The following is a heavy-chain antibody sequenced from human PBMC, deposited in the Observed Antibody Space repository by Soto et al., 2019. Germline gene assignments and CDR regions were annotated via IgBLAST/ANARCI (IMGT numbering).Heavy chain of an antibody. J-gene: IGHJ4*02. CDR2: INPYGGAA. Sequence: ASVKVSCKASGYTFTSTWMHWVRQAPGQGLEWMGIINPYGGAATYAEKFQGRVTMTRDTSTATDYMELSSLRSEDTAMYSCARAPRNWGFDFWGLGTLVTVSS. V-gene: IGHV1-46*01. CDR1: GYTFTSTW. D-gene: IGHD7-27*01. CDR3: ARAPRNWGFDF.